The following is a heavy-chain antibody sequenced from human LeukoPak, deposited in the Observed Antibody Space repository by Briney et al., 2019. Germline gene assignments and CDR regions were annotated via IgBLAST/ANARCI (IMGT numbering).Heavy chain of an antibody. CDR1: GFTFSSYW. J-gene: IGHJ3*02. V-gene: IGHV3-74*01. CDR2: INSDGSST. CDR3: ARDVWFGELLSSDAFDI. Sequence: GGSLRLSCAASGFTFSSYWMQWVRQAPGKGLVWVSRINSDGSSTGYADSVEGRFTISRDNAKNTLYLQMNSLRAEDTAVYYCARDVWFGELLSSDAFDIWGQGTMVTVSS. D-gene: IGHD3-10*01.